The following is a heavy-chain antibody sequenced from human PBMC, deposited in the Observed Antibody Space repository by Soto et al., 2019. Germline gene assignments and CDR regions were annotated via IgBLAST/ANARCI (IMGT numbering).Heavy chain of an antibody. D-gene: IGHD2-2*01. CDR1: GFTFSSYW. Sequence: GGSLRLSCAASGFTFSSYWMSWVRQAPGKGLEWVANIKQDGSEKYYVDSVKGRFTISRDNAKNSLYLQMNSLRAEDTAVYYCARVNVVVPAAPSSAYYYYYYMDVWGKGTTVTVSS. J-gene: IGHJ6*03. CDR2: IKQDGSEK. V-gene: IGHV3-7*01. CDR3: ARVNVVVPAAPSSAYYYYYYMDV.